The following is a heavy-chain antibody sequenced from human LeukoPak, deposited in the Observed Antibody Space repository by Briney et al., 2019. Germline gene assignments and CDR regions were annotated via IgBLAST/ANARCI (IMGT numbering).Heavy chain of an antibody. CDR2: INPSGGST. CDR1: GYTFSSYY. V-gene: IGHV1-46*01. Sequence: GASVKVSCKASGYTFSSYYMHWVRQAPGQGLEWMGIINPSGGSTSYAQKFQGRVTMTRDTSTSTVYMELSSLRSEDTAVYYCARVVAATYHFDYWGQGTLVTVSS. D-gene: IGHD2-15*01. J-gene: IGHJ4*02. CDR3: ARVVAATYHFDY.